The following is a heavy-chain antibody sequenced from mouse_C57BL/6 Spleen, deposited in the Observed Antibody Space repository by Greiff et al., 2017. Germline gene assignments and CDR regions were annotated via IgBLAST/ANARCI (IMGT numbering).Heavy chain of an antibody. J-gene: IGHJ4*01. V-gene: IGHV1-81*01. D-gene: IGHD2-3*01. CDR1: GYTFTSYG. CDR3: AGYYHYYAMDY. CDR2: IYPRSGNT. Sequence: QVQLQQSGAELARPGASVKLSCKASGYTFTSYGISWVKQRTGQGLEWIGEIYPRSGNTYYNEKFKGKATLTADKSSSTAYMELRSLTSEDSAVYFCAGYYHYYAMDYWGQGTSVTVSS.